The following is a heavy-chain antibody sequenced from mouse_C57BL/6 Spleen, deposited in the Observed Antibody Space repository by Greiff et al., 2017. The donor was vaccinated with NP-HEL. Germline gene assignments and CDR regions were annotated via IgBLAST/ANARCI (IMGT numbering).Heavy chain of an antibody. D-gene: IGHD3-2*02. V-gene: IGHV1-52*01. CDR3: ALDSSGYVDY. CDR2: IDPSDSET. CDR1: GYTFTSYW. J-gene: IGHJ2*01. Sequence: QVQLQQPGAELVRPGSSVKLSCKASGYTFTSYWMHWVKQRPIQGLEWIGNIDPSDSETHYNQKFKDKATLTVDKSSSTAYMQLSSLTSEDSAVYYCALDSSGYVDYWGQGTTLTVSS.